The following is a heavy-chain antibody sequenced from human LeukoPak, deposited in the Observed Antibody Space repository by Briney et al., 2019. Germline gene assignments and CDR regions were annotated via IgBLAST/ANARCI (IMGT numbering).Heavy chain of an antibody. CDR2: ISHTEGT. D-gene: IGHD2-21*01. Sequence: PGGSLRLSCAASGFIFSRYWMYWIRQSPGKGLEWIGEISHTEGTRYNPSLESRVTMSVDTSENQLSLKLIFVTAADTAVYYCARIRCGHSGSLCYNHWGLGTLVTVSS. J-gene: IGHJ4*02. CDR3: ARIRCGHSGSLCYNH. V-gene: IGHV4-34*01. CDR1: GFIFSRYW.